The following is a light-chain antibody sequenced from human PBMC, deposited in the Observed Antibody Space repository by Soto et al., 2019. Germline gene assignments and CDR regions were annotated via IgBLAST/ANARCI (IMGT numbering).Light chain of an antibody. J-gene: IGKJ1*01. CDR2: KAS. CDR3: QQYNSYRA. Sequence: DIQMTQSPSTLSASVGDRVTITCRASQSISNWLAWHQQKPGKAPKLLIYKASNLESGVPSRFSGSESGTEFTLTISSLQPDDFATYYCQQYNSYRAFGQGTKVEIK. V-gene: IGKV1-5*03. CDR1: QSISNW.